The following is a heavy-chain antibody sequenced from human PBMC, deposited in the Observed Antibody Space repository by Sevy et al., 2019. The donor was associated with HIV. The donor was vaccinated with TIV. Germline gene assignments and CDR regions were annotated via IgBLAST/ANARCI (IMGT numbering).Heavy chain of an antibody. CDR3: AKDLGDPVAFDI. Sequence: GGSLRLSCAAPGFTFSIYAMNWVRQAPGKGLEWVSGEAGSGGSTYHADSVKGRFTISRDDSKSTLYLQMNSLRAEDTAVYYCAKDLGDPVAFDIWGQGTMVTVSS. J-gene: IGHJ3*02. CDR1: GFTFSIYA. D-gene: IGHD2-21*02. CDR2: EAGSGGST. V-gene: IGHV3-23*01.